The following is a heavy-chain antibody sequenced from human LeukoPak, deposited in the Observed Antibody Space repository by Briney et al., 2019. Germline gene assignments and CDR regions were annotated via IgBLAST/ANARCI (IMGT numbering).Heavy chain of an antibody. Sequence: SVKVSCKASGGTFSSYAISWVRQAPGQGLEWMGEIIPIFGTANYAQKFQGRVTITTDESTSTAYMELSSLRSEDTAVYYCARDGAGEGGSGSLDYWGQGTLVTVSS. J-gene: IGHJ4*02. CDR1: GGTFSSYA. D-gene: IGHD1-26*01. V-gene: IGHV1-69*05. CDR2: IIPIFGTA. CDR3: ARDGAGEGGSGSLDY.